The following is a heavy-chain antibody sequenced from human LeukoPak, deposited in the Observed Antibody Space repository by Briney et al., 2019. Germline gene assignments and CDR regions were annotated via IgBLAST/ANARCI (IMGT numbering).Heavy chain of an antibody. Sequence: ASVKVSCKASGYTFTSYDINWVRQATGQGLEWMGWMNPNSGNTGYAQKFQGRVTMTRNTSISTAYMELSSLRSEDTAVYCCARGIPTYYYDSSGSDYWGQGTLVTVSS. CDR2: MNPNSGNT. CDR3: ARGIPTYYYDSSGSDY. CDR1: GYTFTSYD. V-gene: IGHV1-8*01. J-gene: IGHJ4*02. D-gene: IGHD3-22*01.